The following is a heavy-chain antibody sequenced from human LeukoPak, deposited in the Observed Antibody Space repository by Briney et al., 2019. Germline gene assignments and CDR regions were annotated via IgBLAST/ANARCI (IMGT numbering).Heavy chain of an antibody. CDR2: IIPIFGTA. D-gene: IGHD5-24*01. CDR1: GGTFSSYT. CDR3: ARSVRWLQFVNAPLDY. Sequence: SVKVSCKASGGTFSSYTISWVRQAPGQGLEWMGGIIPIFGTANYAQKFQGRVTITADKSTSTAYMELSSLRSEDTAVYYCARSVRWLQFVNAPLDYWGQGTLVTVSS. V-gene: IGHV1-69*06. J-gene: IGHJ4*02.